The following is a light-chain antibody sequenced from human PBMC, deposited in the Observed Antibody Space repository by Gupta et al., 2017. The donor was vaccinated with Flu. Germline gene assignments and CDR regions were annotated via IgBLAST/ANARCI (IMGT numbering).Light chain of an antibody. CDR2: KAS. J-gene: IGKJ4*01. CDR3: QQHLSYPLT. CDR1: QSINNW. V-gene: IGKV1-5*03. Sequence: ITCRASQSINNWLAWYQQKPGRAPKLLIYKASNLKSGVPSRFSGSESGTEFTLTINSLQPDDFATYYCQQHLSYPLTFGGGTKIQIK.